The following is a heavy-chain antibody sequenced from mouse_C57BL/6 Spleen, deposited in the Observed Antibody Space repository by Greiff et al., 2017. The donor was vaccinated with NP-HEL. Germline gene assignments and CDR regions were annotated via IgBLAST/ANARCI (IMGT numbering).Heavy chain of an antibody. J-gene: IGHJ2*01. CDR3: TLSTMITTGPYYFDY. CDR2: IDPEDGDT. Sequence: VHVKQSGAELVRPGASVKLSCTASGFNIKDYYMHWVKQRPEQGLEWIGRIDPEDGDTEYAPKFQGKATMTADTSSNTAYLQLSSLTSEDTAVYYCTLSTMITTGPYYFDYWGQGTTLTVSS. D-gene: IGHD2-4*01. V-gene: IGHV14-1*01. CDR1: GFNIKDYY.